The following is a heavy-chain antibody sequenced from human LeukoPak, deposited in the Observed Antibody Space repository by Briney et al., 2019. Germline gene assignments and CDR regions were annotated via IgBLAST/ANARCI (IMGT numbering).Heavy chain of an antibody. CDR2: INWNGGST. Sequence: GGSLRLSCAASGFTFDDYGMGWVRQAPGKGLEWVSCINWNGGSTGYADSVKGRFTISRDNAKNSLYLQMNSLRAEDTALYHCGRVERKYYSSGMDVWGQGPTVTVSS. CDR3: GRVERKYYSSGMDV. V-gene: IGHV3-20*01. J-gene: IGHJ6*02. CDR1: GFTFDDYG.